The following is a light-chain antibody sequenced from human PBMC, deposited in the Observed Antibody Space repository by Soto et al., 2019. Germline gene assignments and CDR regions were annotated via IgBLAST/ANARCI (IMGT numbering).Light chain of an antibody. Sequence: DIQMTQSPSTLSASVGDRVTITCRASQSINSWVAWFQQKPGKAPKVLIYDASTLESGVQSRFSGSGSGTEFTLTIDSLQPDDVATYYCQRYNAFSQTFGQGTKVEI. V-gene: IGKV1-5*01. CDR1: QSINSW. CDR2: DAS. CDR3: QRYNAFSQT. J-gene: IGKJ1*01.